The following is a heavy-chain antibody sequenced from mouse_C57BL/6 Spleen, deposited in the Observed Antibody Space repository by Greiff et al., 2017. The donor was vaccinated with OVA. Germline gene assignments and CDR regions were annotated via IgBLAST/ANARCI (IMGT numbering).Heavy chain of an antibody. CDR3: ARASLYDGYFYYAMDY. D-gene: IGHD2-3*01. J-gene: IGHJ4*01. CDR1: GYTFTSYW. Sequence: QVQLQQPGAELVMPGASVKLSCKASGYTFTSYWMHWVKQRPGQGLEWIGEIDPSDSYTNYNQKFKGKSTLTVDKSSSTAYMQLSSLTSEDSAVYYCARASLYDGYFYYAMDYWGQGTSVTVSS. CDR2: IDPSDSYT. V-gene: IGHV1-69*01.